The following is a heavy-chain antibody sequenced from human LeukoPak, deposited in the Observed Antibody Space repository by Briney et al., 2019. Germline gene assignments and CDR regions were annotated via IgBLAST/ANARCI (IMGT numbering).Heavy chain of an antibody. V-gene: IGHV1-18*01. J-gene: IGHJ6*03. D-gene: IGHD5-24*01. CDR2: ISAYNGNA. CDR1: GYTFTSYG. Sequence: GASVKVSCKASGYTFTSYGISWVRQAPGQGLEWMGWISAYNGNANYAQKLQGRVTMTTDTSTSTAYMELRSLRSDDTAVYYCARYGYNYYYYYMDVWGKGTTVTVSS. CDR3: ARYGYNYYYYYMDV.